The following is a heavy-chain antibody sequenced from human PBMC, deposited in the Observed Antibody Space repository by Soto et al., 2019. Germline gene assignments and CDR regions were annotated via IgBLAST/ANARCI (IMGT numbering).Heavy chain of an antibody. Sequence: ASVKVSCKASGYTFTSYYMHWVRQAPAQGLEWMGIINPSGGSTSYAQKFQGRVTMTRDTSTSTVYMELSSLRSEDTAVYYCARDGAVAGTGDWFDPWGQGTLVSVYS. D-gene: IGHD6-19*01. J-gene: IGHJ5*02. CDR1: GYTFTSYY. CDR3: ARDGAVAGTGDWFDP. CDR2: INPSGGST. V-gene: IGHV1-46*01.